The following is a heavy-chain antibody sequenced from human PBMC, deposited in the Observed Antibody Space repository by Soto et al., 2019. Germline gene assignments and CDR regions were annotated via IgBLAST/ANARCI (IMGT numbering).Heavy chain of an antibody. CDR2: IKQDGSEK. Sequence: GGSLRLSCAASGFTFSSYWMSWVRQAPGKGLEWVANIKQDGSEKYYVDSVKGRFTISRDNAKNTLFLQMNSLRAEDTALYFCAKDGTTGGQLYYAMDVWGQGTTVTVSS. V-gene: IGHV3-7*03. CDR3: AKDGTTGGQLYYAMDV. D-gene: IGHD2-15*01. CDR1: GFTFSSYW. J-gene: IGHJ6*02.